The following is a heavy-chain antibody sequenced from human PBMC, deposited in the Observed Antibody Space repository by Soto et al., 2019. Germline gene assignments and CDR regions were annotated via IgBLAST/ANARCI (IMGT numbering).Heavy chain of an antibody. CDR2: IIPVSGTA. D-gene: IGHD2-15*01. V-gene: IGHV1-69*01. CDR3: ATVDRSVALVGWFDP. CDR1: GGTFSSYV. Sequence: QVNLVQSGAEVKKPGSSVKVSCKLSGGTFSSYVIIWVRQAPGQGLEWMGGIIPVSGTANYAQKFQGRVTISEDAHTNTAYMELSSLRFDDTAVYYCATVDRSVALVGWFDPWGQGPLVTVSS. J-gene: IGHJ5*02.